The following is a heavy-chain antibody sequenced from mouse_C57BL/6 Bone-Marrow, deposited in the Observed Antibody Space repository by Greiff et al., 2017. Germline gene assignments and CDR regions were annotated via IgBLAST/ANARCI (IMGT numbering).Heavy chain of an antibody. Sequence: QVQLQQSGAELARPGASVKLSCKASGYTFTSYGISWVKQRTGQGLEWIGEIYPRSGNTYYNEKFKGKATLTADKSSSTAYMELRSLTSEDSAVYVSARERGDKRNYGADWGQGTLVTVSA. J-gene: IGHJ3*01. CDR2: IYPRSGNT. D-gene: IGHD1-2*01. CDR3: ARERGDKRNYGAD. CDR1: GYTFTSYG. V-gene: IGHV1-81*01.